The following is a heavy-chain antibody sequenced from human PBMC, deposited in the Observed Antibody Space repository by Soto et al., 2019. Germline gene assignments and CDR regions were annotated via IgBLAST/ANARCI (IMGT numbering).Heavy chain of an antibody. D-gene: IGHD5-18*01. Sequence: PGGSLRLSCAASGFTFSSYGMHWVRQAPGKGLEWVAVISYDGSNKYYADSVKGRFTVSRDNSKNTLYLQMNSLRAEDTAVYYCARDVDTAMGYFDYWGQGTLVTVSS. CDR1: GFTFSSYG. CDR3: ARDVDTAMGYFDY. CDR2: ISYDGSNK. J-gene: IGHJ4*02. V-gene: IGHV3-30*03.